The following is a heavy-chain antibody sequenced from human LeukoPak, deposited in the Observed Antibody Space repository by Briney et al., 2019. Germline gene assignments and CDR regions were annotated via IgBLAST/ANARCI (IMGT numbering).Heavy chain of an antibody. CDR1: GYNFANYW. CDR2: IWPSDSDT. J-gene: IGHJ6*03. Sequence: GESLKISCKASGYNFANYWVGWVRQMPGKGLEWVGIIWPSDSDTRYSPSFQDHVTITADESITTAHLQWSSLKASDTGMYHCVRSDGDFYYVDVWGKGTMVTVS. CDR3: VRSDGDFYYVDV. D-gene: IGHD4-17*01. V-gene: IGHV5-51*01.